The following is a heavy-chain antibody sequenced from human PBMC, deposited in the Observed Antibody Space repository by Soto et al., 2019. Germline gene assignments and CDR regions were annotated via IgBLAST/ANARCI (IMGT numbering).Heavy chain of an antibody. D-gene: IGHD1-26*01. Sequence: ASVKVSCKASGYIFSDYFIQWLRQAPGQGLEWVAWINPKTAATNYAKKFQDRVTLTSDTSFSTAYLELTRLRPDDTALYYCARIKWGLDYYSGMDVWGQGTAVTVSS. J-gene: IGHJ6*02. CDR3: ARIKWGLDYYSGMDV. V-gene: IGHV1-2*02. CDR2: INPKTAAT. CDR1: GYIFSDYF.